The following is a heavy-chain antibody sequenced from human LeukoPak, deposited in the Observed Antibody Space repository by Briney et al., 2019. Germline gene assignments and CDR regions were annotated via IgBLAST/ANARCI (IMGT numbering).Heavy chain of an antibody. CDR1: GYTFTSYY. CDR3: ARDLYYDFWSGYYLPDY. D-gene: IGHD3-3*01. CDR2: INPSGGST. V-gene: IGHV1-46*01. Sequence: ASVKVSCKASGYTFTSYYMHWVRQAPGQGLEWMGIINPSGGSTSYAQKFQGRVTMTRDTSTSTVYMELSSLRSEDTAVYYCARDLYYDFWSGYYLPDYWGQGTLVTVSS. J-gene: IGHJ4*02.